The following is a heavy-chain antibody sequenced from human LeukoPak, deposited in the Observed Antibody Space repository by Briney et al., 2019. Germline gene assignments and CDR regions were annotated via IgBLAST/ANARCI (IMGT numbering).Heavy chain of an antibody. CDR3: ARGRLRRIFDY. Sequence: SETLSLTCAVYGGSFSGYYWSWIRQPPGKGLEWIGETNHSGSTNYNPSLKSRVTISVDTSKNQFSLKLSSVTAADTAVYYCARGRLRRIFDYWGQGTLVTVSS. J-gene: IGHJ4*02. CDR1: GGSFSGYY. D-gene: IGHD4-17*01. CDR2: TNHSGST. V-gene: IGHV4-34*01.